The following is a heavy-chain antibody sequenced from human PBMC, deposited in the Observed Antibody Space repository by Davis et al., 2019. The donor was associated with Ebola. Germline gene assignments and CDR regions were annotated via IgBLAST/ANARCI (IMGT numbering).Heavy chain of an antibody. CDR2: IYYSGTT. J-gene: IGHJ3*02. CDR1: GGSISSGGYY. V-gene: IGHV4-31*03. D-gene: IGHD3-16*01. CDR3: AREAGGGAFDI. Sequence: MPSETLSFTCSVAGGSISSGGYYWNWIRQHPGEGLEWIGIIYYSGTTHYNPSLKSRVIISRDTSKNQFSLKLSSVTAADTAVYYCAREAGGGAFDIWGQGTMITVSS.